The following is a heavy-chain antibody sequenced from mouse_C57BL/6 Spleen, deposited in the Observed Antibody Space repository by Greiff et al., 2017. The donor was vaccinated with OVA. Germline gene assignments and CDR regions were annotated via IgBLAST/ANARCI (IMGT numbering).Heavy chain of an antibody. J-gene: IGHJ4*01. CDR2: ISDGGSYT. CDR3: ARDNGGAMDY. Sequence: EVHLVESGGGLVKPGGSLKLSCAASGFTFSSYAMSWVRQTPEKRLEWVATISDGGSYTYYPDNVKGRFTISRDNAKNNLYLQMSHLKSEDTAMYYCARDNGGAMDYWGQGTSVTVSS. CDR1: GFTFSSYA. V-gene: IGHV5-4*01.